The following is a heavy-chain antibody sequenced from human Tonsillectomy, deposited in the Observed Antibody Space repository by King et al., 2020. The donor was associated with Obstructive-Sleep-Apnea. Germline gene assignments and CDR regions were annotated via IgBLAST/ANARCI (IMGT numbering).Heavy chain of an antibody. D-gene: IGHD3-10*01. Sequence: VQLVESGGGLVQPGGSLRLSCAASGFTFSSYAMSWVRQAPGKGLEWVSAIIGSGGSTYYADSVKGRLTISRDNSKNTLYLQMNSLRAEDTAVYYCAKDVRDGSGSYSDYWGQGTLVTVSS. CDR3: AKDVRDGSGSYSDY. CDR2: IIGSGGST. J-gene: IGHJ4*02. CDR1: GFTFSSYA. V-gene: IGHV3-23*04.